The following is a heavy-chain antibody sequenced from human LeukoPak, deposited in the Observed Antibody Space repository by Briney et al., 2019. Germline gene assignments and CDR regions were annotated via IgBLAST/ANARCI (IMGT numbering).Heavy chain of an antibody. J-gene: IGHJ3*02. CDR1: GYTFTVYY. CDR3: ARNIVVVVAAKGRDAFDI. V-gene: IGHV1-2*02. Sequence: ASVKVSCKASGYTFTVYYMHWVRQAPGQGREWMGWINPNSGGTNYAQKFQGRVTMTRDTSISTAYMEPSRLRSDDTAVYYCARNIVVVVAAKGRDAFDIWGQGTMVTVSS. D-gene: IGHD2-15*01. CDR2: INPNSGGT.